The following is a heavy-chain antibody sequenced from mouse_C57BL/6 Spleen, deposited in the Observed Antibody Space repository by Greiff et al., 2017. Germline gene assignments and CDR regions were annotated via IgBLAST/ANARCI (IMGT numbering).Heavy chain of an antibody. J-gene: IGHJ1*03. D-gene: IGHD2-4*01. CDR3: ARTYDYDRDWYFDV. V-gene: IGHV1-80*01. CDR2: IYPGDGDT. Sequence: QVQLQQSGAELVKPGASVKISCKASGYAFSSYWMNWVKQRPGKGLEWIGQIYPGDGDTNYNGKFKGKATLTADKSSSTAYMQLSSLTSEDSAVYFCARTYDYDRDWYFDVWGTGTTVTVSS. CDR1: GYAFSSYW.